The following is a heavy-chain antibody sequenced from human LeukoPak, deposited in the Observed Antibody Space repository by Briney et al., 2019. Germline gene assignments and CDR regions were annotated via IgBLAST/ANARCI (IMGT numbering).Heavy chain of an antibody. V-gene: IGHV3-9*01. CDR2: ISWNSDSI. J-gene: IGHJ5*02. CDR3: SGEHSRVFDP. Sequence: PGRSLRLSCAASGFTFDDFAMHWVRRVPGKGLEWVSGISWNSDSINYADSVKGRFTISRDNAKNSLYLQMDSLRPEDTALYYCSGEHSRVFDPWGQGTLVTVSS. D-gene: IGHD1-1*01. CDR1: GFTFDDFA.